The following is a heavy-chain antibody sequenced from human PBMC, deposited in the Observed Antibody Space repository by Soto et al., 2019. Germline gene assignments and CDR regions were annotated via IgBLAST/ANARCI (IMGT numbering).Heavy chain of an antibody. Sequence: QVQLQQWGAGLLKPSETLSLTCAVYGGSFSGYYWSWIRQPPGKGLEWNGEINHSGSTNYNPSLKSRVTISVDTSKNQFSLKLSSVTAADTAVYYCARHVDTAPFDYWGQGTLVTVSS. CDR2: INHSGST. CDR1: GGSFSGYY. J-gene: IGHJ4*02. CDR3: ARHVDTAPFDY. D-gene: IGHD5-18*01. V-gene: IGHV4-34*01.